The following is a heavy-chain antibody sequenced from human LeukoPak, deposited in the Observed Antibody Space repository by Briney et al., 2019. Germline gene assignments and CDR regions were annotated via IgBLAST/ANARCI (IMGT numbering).Heavy chain of an antibody. Sequence: ASVKVSCKASGYTFTSYYMHWARQAPGQGLEWMGIINPSGGSTSYAQKFQGRVTMTRDTSTSTVYMELSSLRSEDTAVYYCARAPYGSGSWGAFDIWGQGTMVTVSS. D-gene: IGHD3-10*01. CDR2: INPSGGST. V-gene: IGHV1-46*01. CDR1: GYTFTSYY. J-gene: IGHJ3*02. CDR3: ARAPYGSGSWGAFDI.